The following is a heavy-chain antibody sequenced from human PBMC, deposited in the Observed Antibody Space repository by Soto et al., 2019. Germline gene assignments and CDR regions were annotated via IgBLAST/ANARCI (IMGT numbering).Heavy chain of an antibody. D-gene: IGHD6-13*01. CDR3: TRRQLADI. V-gene: IGHV4-39*01. Sequence: SETLSLTCAVFGYSVSSSTYYWGWIRQPPGKGLEWIGSIYHRGSTFYNPSLKSRITISVDTSKNQFSLKLNSVTAADTAVYYCTRRQLADIWGQGTLVAVSS. CDR2: IYHRGST. CDR1: GYSVSSSTYY. J-gene: IGHJ4*02.